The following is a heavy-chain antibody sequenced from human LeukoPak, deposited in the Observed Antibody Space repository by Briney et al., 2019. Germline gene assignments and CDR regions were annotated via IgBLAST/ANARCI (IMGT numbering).Heavy chain of an antibody. J-gene: IGHJ4*02. V-gene: IGHV4-31*03. D-gene: IGHD3-22*01. CDR3: ARDTSGYFAFDY. CDR1: GGSISSSGYY. CDR2: IYYRGST. Sequence: PSGTLSLTCTVSGGSISSSGYYWNWIRQHPGRGLEWIGFIYYRGSTYYNPSLKSRVTISVDTSKNQFALRLSSVTAADTAVYYCARDTSGYFAFDYWGQGTLVTVSS.